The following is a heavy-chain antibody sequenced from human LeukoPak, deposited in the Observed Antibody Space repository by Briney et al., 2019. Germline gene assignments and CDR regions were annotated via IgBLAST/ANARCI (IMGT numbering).Heavy chain of an antibody. CDR2: ISSTSRYI. Sequence: PGGSLRLSCVASGFTFSSYSMNWVRQAPGKGLEWVSCISSTSRYIYYADSVKGRFTISRDNSKNTLYLQMNSLRAEDTAVYYCAKASGYGDSRTSLFDYWGQGTLVTVSS. D-gene: IGHD4-17*01. CDR1: GFTFSSYS. V-gene: IGHV3-21*01. CDR3: AKASGYGDSRTSLFDY. J-gene: IGHJ4*02.